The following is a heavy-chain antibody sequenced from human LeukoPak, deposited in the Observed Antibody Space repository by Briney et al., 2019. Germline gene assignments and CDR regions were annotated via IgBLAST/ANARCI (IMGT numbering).Heavy chain of an antibody. CDR1: GGSISSYY. Sequence: NPSETLSLTCTVSGGSISSYYWSWIRQPPGKGLEWIGYIYYSGSTNYNPSLKSRVTISVDTSKNQFSLKLSSVTAADTAVYYCARGSGSYYYYYYYMDVWGKGTTVTVSS. V-gene: IGHV4-59*01. J-gene: IGHJ6*03. CDR2: IYYSGST. CDR3: ARGSGSYYYYYYYMDV. D-gene: IGHD1-26*01.